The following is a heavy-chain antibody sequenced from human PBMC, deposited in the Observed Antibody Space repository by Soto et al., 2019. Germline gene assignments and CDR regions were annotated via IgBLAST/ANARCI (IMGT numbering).Heavy chain of an antibody. V-gene: IGHV1-46*01. D-gene: IGHD2-2*01. CDR2: ISPNGGRT. J-gene: IGHJ5*02. CDR3: AREGCRSTTCSGGGNWFDP. CDR1: GYTFTSYY. Sequence: QVQLVQSGAEVKKPGASVKVSCKASGYTFTSYYMHWVRQAPRQGLEWMGIISPNGGRTNYAQKFQGRVTMTRDTSTSTVYMELSSLRSEDTAVYYCAREGCRSTTCSGGGNWFDPWGQGTLVTVSS.